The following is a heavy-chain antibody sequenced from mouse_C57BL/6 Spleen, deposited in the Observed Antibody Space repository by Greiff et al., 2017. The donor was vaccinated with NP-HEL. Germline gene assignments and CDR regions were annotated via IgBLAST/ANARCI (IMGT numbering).Heavy chain of an antibody. J-gene: IGHJ3*01. D-gene: IGHD2-5*01. CDR3: ARALYSNYGFAY. CDR1: GFTFSSYA. Sequence: DVMLVESGGGLVKPGGSLKLSCAASGFTFSSYAMSWVRQTPEKRLEWVATISDGGSYTYYPDNVKGRFTISRDNAKNNLYLQMSHLKSEDTAMYYCARALYSNYGFAYWGQGTLVTVSA. CDR2: ISDGGSYT. V-gene: IGHV5-4*03.